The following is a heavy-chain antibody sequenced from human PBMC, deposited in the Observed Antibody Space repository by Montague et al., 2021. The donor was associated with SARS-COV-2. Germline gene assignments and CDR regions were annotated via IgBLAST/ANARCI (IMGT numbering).Heavy chain of an antibody. CDR3: ARLGSSCWFFDS. CDR1: SGSLSGYY. D-gene: IGHD6-6*01. V-gene: IGHV4-34*01. Sequence: SETLSLTCAVYSGSLSGYYWSWIRQAPGKGLEWIGEINYSGDTYYNPSLTSRVTISMDTSESQFSLKMTSVTAADTAVYYCARLGSSCWFFDSWGQGTLVTVSS. J-gene: IGHJ4*02. CDR2: INYSGDT.